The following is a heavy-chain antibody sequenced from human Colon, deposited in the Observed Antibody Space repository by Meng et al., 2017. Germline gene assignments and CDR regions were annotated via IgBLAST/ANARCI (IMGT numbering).Heavy chain of an antibody. CDR3: ARTYSSGWRWGDY. CDR2: IYYSGIT. J-gene: IGHJ4*02. V-gene: IGHV4-61*01. CDR1: GASVTSSNYY. Sequence: SETLSLTCSVSGASVTSSNYYWSWIRQSPGKGLEWIGYIYYSGITKYSHFLKSRVTIWLDPPKNQFSLELTSVTAEDTAMYFCARTYSSGWRWGDYWGQGALVTVSS. D-gene: IGHD6-19*01.